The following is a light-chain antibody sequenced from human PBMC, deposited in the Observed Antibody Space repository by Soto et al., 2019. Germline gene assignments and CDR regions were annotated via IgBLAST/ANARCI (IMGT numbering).Light chain of an antibody. CDR3: SSYTGFSTLYV. CDR2: EVS. CDR1: SSDVGGYNY. J-gene: IGLJ1*01. Sequence: QSALTQPASVSGSPGQSITISCTGTSSDVGGYNYVSWYQQHPGKAPKLMIFEVSNRPSGVSNRFSGSKSGNTASLTISGLQAEDEADYYCSSYTGFSTLYVFGTGTKVTVL. V-gene: IGLV2-14*01.